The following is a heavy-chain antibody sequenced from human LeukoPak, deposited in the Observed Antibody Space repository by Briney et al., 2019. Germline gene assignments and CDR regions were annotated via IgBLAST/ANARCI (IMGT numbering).Heavy chain of an antibody. CDR3: ARQGITIFGPFDP. Sequence: PSETLSLTCTVSGGSISSSSYYWGWIRQPPGKGLEWIGSIYYSGSTYYNPSLKSRVTISVDTSKNQFSPKLSSVTAADTAVYYCARQGITIFGPFDPWGQGTLVTVSS. CDR2: IYYSGST. D-gene: IGHD3-3*01. V-gene: IGHV4-39*01. CDR1: GGSISSSSYY. J-gene: IGHJ5*02.